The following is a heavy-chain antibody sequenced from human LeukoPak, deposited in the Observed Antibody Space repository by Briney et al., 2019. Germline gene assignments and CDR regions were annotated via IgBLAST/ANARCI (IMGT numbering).Heavy chain of an antibody. CDR2: ISGIGNST. CDR3: AKVQYVYFGSGSYDMDV. V-gene: IGHV3-23*01. Sequence: PGGSLRLSCAASGFTFRSYAMTWVRQAPGKGPEWVSAISGIGNSTYYADSVKGRFTISRDNSKNTLYLQMNSLSAEDTAVYYCAKVQYVYFGSGSYDMDVWGQGTPVTVSS. CDR1: GFTFRSYA. J-gene: IGHJ6*02. D-gene: IGHD3-10*01.